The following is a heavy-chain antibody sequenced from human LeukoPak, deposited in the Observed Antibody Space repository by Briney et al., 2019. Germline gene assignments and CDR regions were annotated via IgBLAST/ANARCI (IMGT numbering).Heavy chain of an antibody. V-gene: IGHV4-34*01. CDR3: ARYSYGLGD. J-gene: IGHJ4*02. CDR1: GGSFSGYY. Sequence: PSETLSLTCAVYGGSFSGYYWSWIRQPPGKGLEWIGEINHSGSTNYNPSLKSRVTISVDTSKNQFSLKLSSVTAADTAVYYCARYSYGLGDWGQGTLVTVSS. D-gene: IGHD5-18*01. CDR2: INHSGST.